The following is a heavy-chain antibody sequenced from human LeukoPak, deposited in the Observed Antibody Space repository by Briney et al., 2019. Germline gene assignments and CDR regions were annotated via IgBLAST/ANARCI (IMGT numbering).Heavy chain of an antibody. D-gene: IGHD3-22*01. J-gene: IGHJ4*02. CDR1: GYTFTGYY. Sequence: ASVKVSCKASGYTFTGYYMHWVRQAPGQGLGWMGWINPNSGGTNYAQKFQGRVTMTRDTSISTAYMELSRLRSDDTAVYYCARVEYYYDSSGYPFDYWGQGTLVTVSS. V-gene: IGHV1-2*02. CDR3: ARVEYYYDSSGYPFDY. CDR2: INPNSGGT.